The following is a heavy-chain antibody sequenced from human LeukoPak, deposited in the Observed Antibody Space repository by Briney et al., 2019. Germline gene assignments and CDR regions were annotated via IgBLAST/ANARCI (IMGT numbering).Heavy chain of an antibody. Sequence: PSETLSLTCTVSGGSISSSNYYWGWIRQPPGKGLEWVSGISGSGGSTYYADSVKGRFTISRDNSKNTLYLQMNSLRAEDTAVYYCAKVSSSWYFNPLDYWGQGTLVTVSS. J-gene: IGHJ4*02. V-gene: IGHV3-23*01. CDR1: GGSISSSNYY. CDR3: AKVSSSWYFNPLDY. D-gene: IGHD6-13*01. CDR2: ISGSGGST.